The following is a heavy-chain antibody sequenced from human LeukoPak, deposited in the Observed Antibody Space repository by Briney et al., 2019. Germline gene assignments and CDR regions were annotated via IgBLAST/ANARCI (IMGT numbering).Heavy chain of an antibody. CDR2: IWDDGDNK. V-gene: IGHV3-33*06. CDR1: RFTFSSYV. D-gene: IGHD3-22*01. Sequence: GRSLRLSCAASRFTFSSYVMHWVRQAPGKGLEWVALIWDDGDNKYYSDSVKGRFTISRDNSKNTLYLQMNSLRAEDTAVYYCAKARATYLYDTSGYSALDYWGQGTLVTVSS. CDR3: AKARATYLYDTSGYSALDY. J-gene: IGHJ4*02.